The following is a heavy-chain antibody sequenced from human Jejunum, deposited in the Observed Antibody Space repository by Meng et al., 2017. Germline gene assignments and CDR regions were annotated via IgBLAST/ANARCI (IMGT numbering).Heavy chain of an antibody. CDR2: INGDGSST. CDR3: ARDWGRY. Sequence: GGSLRLSCAASGFTFSGYWMDWVRQVPGKGLVWVSRINGDGSSTTYADSVKGRFTISRDNTKNTLYLQMNSLRAEDTAVYYCARDWGRYWGQGTLVTVSS. J-gene: IGHJ4*02. D-gene: IGHD3-16*01. CDR1: GFTFSGYW. V-gene: IGHV3-74*03.